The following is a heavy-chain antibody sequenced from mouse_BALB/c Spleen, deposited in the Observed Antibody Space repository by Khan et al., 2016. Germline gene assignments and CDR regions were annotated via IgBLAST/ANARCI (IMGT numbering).Heavy chain of an antibody. J-gene: IGHJ2*01. CDR2: ISYSGNT. CDR3: ARYDGYFFDY. Sequence: EVQLQESGPSLVKPSQTLSLTCSVTVDSITSGYWNWIRKFPGNKLEYMGYISYSGNTYYNPSLTSRISITRDPSENQYYLQLNSVTTEDTATYYCARYDGYFFDYWGQGTTLTVSS. CDR1: VDSITSGY. D-gene: IGHD2-3*01. V-gene: IGHV3-8*02.